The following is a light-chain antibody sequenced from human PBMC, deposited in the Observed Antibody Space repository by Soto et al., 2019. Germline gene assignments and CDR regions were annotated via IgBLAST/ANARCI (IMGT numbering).Light chain of an antibody. Sequence: QSVLTQPPSASGTPGQRVTISCSGSSSNIGSNYVYWYQQLPGTAPKLLIYRNNHRPSGVPDRFSVSKSGTSASLAISGLRSEDEADYYCAAWDDSLSGQVFGGGTKVTVL. J-gene: IGLJ2*01. CDR1: SSNIGSNY. CDR3: AAWDDSLSGQV. V-gene: IGLV1-47*01. CDR2: RNN.